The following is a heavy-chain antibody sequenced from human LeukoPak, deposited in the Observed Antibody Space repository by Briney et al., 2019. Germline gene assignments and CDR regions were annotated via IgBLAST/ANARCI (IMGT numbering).Heavy chain of an antibody. D-gene: IGHD3-3*01. CDR2: ISAIGDT. CDR1: GSFISSYY. V-gene: IGHV4-4*09. J-gene: IGHJ4*02. Sequence: SETLSLTCAVSGSFISSYYWTWIRQSPERGLVWIGYISAIGDTNYNPSLKSRVTMSVDTSKGQFSLRLTSVTAADTAVYYCARHSNFWDIDHWSPGTLVTVSS. CDR3: ARHSNFWDIDH.